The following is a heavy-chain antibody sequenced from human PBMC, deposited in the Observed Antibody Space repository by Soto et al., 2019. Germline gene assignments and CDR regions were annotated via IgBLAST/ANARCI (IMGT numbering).Heavy chain of an antibody. D-gene: IGHD3-9*01. CDR1: GGSISSYY. J-gene: IGHJ5*02. Sequence: SETLSLTCTVSGGSISSYYWSWIRQPPGKGLEWIGYIYYSRSTNYNPSLKSRVTISVDTSKNQFSLKLSSVTAADTAVYYCARVGTYYDILTGYQPYNWFDPWGQGTLITVS. V-gene: IGHV4-59*01. CDR3: ARVGTYYDILTGYQPYNWFDP. CDR2: IYYSRST.